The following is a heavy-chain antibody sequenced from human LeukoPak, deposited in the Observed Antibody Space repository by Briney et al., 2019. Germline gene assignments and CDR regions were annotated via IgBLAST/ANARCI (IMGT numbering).Heavy chain of an antibody. CDR2: INTNSGGT. CDR1: GYTLTAHY. J-gene: IGHJ4*02. CDR3: ATDIEDYDSTFAN. Sequence: GASVKGSCKASGYTLTAHYIHWVRQAPGQGLEWMGRINTNSGGTKYAQRFQGRVTMTRDTSISTAYMDLSRLGSDDTAVYYCATDIEDYDSTFANWGQGTLVTVSS. D-gene: IGHD3-22*01. V-gene: IGHV1-2*06.